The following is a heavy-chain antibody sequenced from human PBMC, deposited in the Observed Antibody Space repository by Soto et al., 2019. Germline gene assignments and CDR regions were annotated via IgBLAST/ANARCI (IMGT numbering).Heavy chain of an antibody. J-gene: IGHJ6*02. D-gene: IGHD3-22*01. CDR2: IIPIFGTA. CDR1: GGTFSSYA. CDR3: ACPYDSSGYYYYYYGMDV. Sequence: SVKVSCKASGGTFSSYAISWVRQAPGQGLEWMGGIIPIFGTANYAQKFQGRVTITADESTSTAYMELSSLRSEDTAVYYCACPYDSSGYYYYYYGMDVWGQGTTVTVSS. V-gene: IGHV1-69*13.